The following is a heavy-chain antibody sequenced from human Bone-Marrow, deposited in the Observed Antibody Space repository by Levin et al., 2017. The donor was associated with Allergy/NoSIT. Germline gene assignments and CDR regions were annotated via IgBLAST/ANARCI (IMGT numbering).Heavy chain of an antibody. D-gene: IGHD1-14*01. Sequence: GESLKISCVASGFPFSNFPMRWVRQAPGKGLEWVSSISSSGSNIHYADSMRGHFIISRDNSKNILFLQMTSLRVEDTAIYYCVKDGLPRKTRGFHRFDQWGQGTLVTVSS. CDR3: VKDGLPRKTRGFHRFDQ. J-gene: IGHJ4*02. CDR2: ISSSGSNI. V-gene: IGHV3-23*01. CDR1: GFPFSNFP.